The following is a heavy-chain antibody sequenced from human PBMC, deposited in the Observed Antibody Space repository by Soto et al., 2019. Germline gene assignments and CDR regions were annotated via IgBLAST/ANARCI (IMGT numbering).Heavy chain of an antibody. CDR1: GGTFSSYA. Sequence: QVQLVQSGAEVKKPGSSVKVSCKASGGTFSSYAISWVRQAPGQGLEWMGGIIPIFGTANYAQKFQGRVTIAADKSTSTAYMELSSLRSEDTAVYYCAGFKRRDYYDSSGYYYGRGYWGQGTLVTVSS. CDR3: AGFKRRDYYDSSGYYYGRGY. D-gene: IGHD3-22*01. J-gene: IGHJ4*02. CDR2: IIPIFGTA. V-gene: IGHV1-69*06.